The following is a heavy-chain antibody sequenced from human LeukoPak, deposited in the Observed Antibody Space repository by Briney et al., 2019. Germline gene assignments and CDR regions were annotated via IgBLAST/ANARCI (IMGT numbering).Heavy chain of an antibody. Sequence: PAETLSLTCGVSGESFNGYYWTWIRQSPGKGLEWIGEINDIGHTNYNSALKSRVTILLDTSKKQFSLRLSSVTAADTAVYYCARGEGNDYVWGSFYYYLDVWGKGTTVTVSS. CDR2: INDIGHT. CDR1: GESFNGYY. D-gene: IGHD3-16*01. J-gene: IGHJ6*03. CDR3: ARGEGNDYVWGSFYYYLDV. V-gene: IGHV4-34*01.